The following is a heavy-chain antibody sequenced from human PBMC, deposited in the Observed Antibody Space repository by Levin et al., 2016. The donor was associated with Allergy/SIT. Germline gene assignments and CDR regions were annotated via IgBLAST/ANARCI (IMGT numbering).Heavy chain of an antibody. D-gene: IGHD5-18*01. V-gene: IGHV3-74*01. CDR3: ARRGYSYGYLRYYYYYGMDV. Sequence: WIRQPPGKGLVWVSRINSDGSSTSYADSVKGRFTISRDNAKNTLYLQMNSLRAEDTAVYYCARRGYSYGYLRYYYYYGMDVWGQGTTVTVSS. CDR2: INSDGSST. J-gene: IGHJ6*02.